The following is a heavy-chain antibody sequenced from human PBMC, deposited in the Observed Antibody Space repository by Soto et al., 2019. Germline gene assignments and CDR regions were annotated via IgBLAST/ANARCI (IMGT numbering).Heavy chain of an antibody. CDR2: IIPIPGIT. CDR1: RGSFSSHG. J-gene: IGHJ3*02. V-gene: IGHV1-69*09. CDR3: ATAGSRDIKRGAFDI. Sequence: QVQLVQSGAEVKKPGSSVKVSCKASRGSFSSHGVAWVRQAPGLGLEWMGRIIPIPGITNYAQKFQVRQKITVDTSTSTVYMELSGLTSDDSAGYYCATAGSRDIKRGAFDIWGQGTLITVS.